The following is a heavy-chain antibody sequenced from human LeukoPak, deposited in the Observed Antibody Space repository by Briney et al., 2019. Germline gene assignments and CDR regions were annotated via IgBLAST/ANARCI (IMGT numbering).Heavy chain of an antibody. CDR3: ARVRDDFWSGPSAYFDY. Sequence: SETLSLTCTVSGGSISSYYWSWIRQPPGKGLERIGYIYYSGSTNYNPSLKSRVPISVDTSKNQFSLKLSSVTAADTAVYYCARVRDDFWSGPSAYFDYWGQGTLVTVSS. CDR1: GGSISSYY. CDR2: IYYSGST. V-gene: IGHV4-59*01. D-gene: IGHD3-3*01. J-gene: IGHJ4*02.